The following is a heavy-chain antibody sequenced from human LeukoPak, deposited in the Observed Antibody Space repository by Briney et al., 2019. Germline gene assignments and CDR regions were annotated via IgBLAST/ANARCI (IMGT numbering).Heavy chain of an antibody. CDR2: ISGSGVSA. CDR3: TTRRPDYYDGSGYHFEY. D-gene: IGHD3-22*01. V-gene: IGHV3-23*01. Sequence: GGSLRLSRAASGFTFSSYSMNWVRQAPGKGLEWVSGISGSGVSAYYADSVKGRFTISRDNSTNTAYLQMNSLKTEDTAVYYCTTRRPDYYDGSGYHFEYWGQGTLVTVSS. CDR1: GFTFSSYS. J-gene: IGHJ4*02.